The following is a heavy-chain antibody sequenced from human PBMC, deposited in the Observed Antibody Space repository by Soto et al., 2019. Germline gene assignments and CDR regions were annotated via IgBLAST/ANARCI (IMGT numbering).Heavy chain of an antibody. J-gene: IGHJ5*02. CDR2: IWYDGSNK. Sequence: QVQLVESGGGVVQPGRSLRLSCAASGFTFSSYGMHWVRQAPGKGLEWVAVIWYDGSNKYYADSVKGRFTISRDNSKNTLYLQMNSLRAEDTAVYYCARDSTDDYYDSSGYYRAWGQGTLVTVSS. CDR3: ARDSTDDYYDSSGYYRA. D-gene: IGHD3-22*01. CDR1: GFTFSSYG. V-gene: IGHV3-33*01.